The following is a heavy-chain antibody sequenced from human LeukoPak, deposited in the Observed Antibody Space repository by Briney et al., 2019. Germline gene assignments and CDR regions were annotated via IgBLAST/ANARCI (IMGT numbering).Heavy chain of an antibody. CDR1: GFTFSSYG. J-gene: IGHJ4*02. Sequence: GGSLRLSCAASGFTFSSYGMHWVRQAPGKGLEWVAVIWYDGSNKYYADSVKGRFTISRDNSKNTLYLQMNSLRAEDTAVYYCARAWIQLWLVFGYWGQGTLVTVSS. V-gene: IGHV3-33*01. D-gene: IGHD5-18*01. CDR2: IWYDGSNK. CDR3: ARAWIQLWLVFGY.